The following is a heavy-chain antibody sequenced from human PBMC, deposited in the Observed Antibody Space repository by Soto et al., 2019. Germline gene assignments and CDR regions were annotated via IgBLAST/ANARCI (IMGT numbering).Heavy chain of an antibody. J-gene: IGHJ5*02. D-gene: IGHD1-1*01. CDR3: ARGNWNDGGNWFDP. CDR1: GGSISSGGYS. CDR2: IYHGGST. Sequence: SETLSLTCAVSGGSISSGGYSWSWIRQPPGKGLEWIGYIYHGGSTYYNPSLKSRVTISVDRSKNQFSLKLSSVTAADTAVYYCARGNWNDGGNWFDPWGQGTLVTVSS. V-gene: IGHV4-30-2*01.